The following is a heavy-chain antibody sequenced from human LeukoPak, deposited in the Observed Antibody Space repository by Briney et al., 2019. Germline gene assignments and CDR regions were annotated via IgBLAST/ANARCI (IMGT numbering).Heavy chain of an antibody. CDR3: ARGPLGYCSGGSCYRLYYYGMDV. Sequence: GGSLRLSCVASGFTVSSNYMSWVRQAPGNGLEWVSVIYSGGSTYYADSVKGRFTISRDNSKNTLYLQMNSLRAEDTAVYYCARGPLGYCSGGSCYRLYYYGMDVWGQGTTVTVSS. CDR2: IYSGGST. D-gene: IGHD2-15*01. J-gene: IGHJ6*02. V-gene: IGHV3-53*01. CDR1: GFTVSSNY.